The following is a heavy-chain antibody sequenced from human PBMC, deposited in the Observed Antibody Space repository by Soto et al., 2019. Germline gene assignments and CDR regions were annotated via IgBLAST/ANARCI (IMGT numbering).Heavy chain of an antibody. CDR3: ARDGHFDFWRDPGFVP. CDR2: LIPMFATA. D-gene: IGHD3-3*01. Sequence: QVQLVQSGAEVKKPGSSVKVSCKASGGTFSSYTVNWVRQAPGQGLEWMGGLIPMFATAGYAQKFQGRLTITADESTNTAFMELSSLRFEDTAIYYCARDGHFDFWRDPGFVPWGQGTLVTVSS. V-gene: IGHV1-69*01. CDR1: GGTFSSYT. J-gene: IGHJ5*02.